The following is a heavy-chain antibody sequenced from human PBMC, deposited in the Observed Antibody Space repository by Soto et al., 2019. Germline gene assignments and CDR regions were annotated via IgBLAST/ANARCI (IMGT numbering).Heavy chain of an antibody. J-gene: IGHJ4*02. CDR1: GGTFSSYA. CDR3: ATELAAADPFDY. CDR2: IIPIFGTA. V-gene: IGHV1-69*06. Sequence: SVKVSCKASGGTFSSYAISWVRQAPGQGLEWMGGIIPIFGTANYAQKFQGRVTITADKSTSTAYMELSRLRSDDTAVYYCATELAAADPFDYWGQGTLVTVSS. D-gene: IGHD6-13*01.